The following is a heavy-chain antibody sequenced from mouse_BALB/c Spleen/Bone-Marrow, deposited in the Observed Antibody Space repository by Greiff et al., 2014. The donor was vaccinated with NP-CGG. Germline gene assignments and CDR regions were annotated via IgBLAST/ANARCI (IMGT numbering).Heavy chain of an antibody. CDR1: GFNIKDTY. V-gene: IGHV14-3*02. J-gene: IGHJ1*01. Sequence: EVQLQESGAELVKPGASVKLSCTASGFNIKDTYMHWVEQRPEQGLEWIGRIDPANGNTKYDPKFQGKATITADTSSNTAYLQLSSLTSEDTAVYYCASYRYGWYFDVRGAGTTVTVSS. D-gene: IGHD2-14*01. CDR2: IDPANGNT. CDR3: ASYRYGWYFDV.